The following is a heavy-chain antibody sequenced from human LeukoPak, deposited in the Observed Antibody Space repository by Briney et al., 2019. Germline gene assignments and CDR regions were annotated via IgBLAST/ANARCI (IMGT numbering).Heavy chain of an antibody. V-gene: IGHV3-23*01. Sequence: GGSLRLSCAASGFTFSSYGMSWVRQAPGKGLEWVSAISGSGGSTYYADSVKGRFTISRDNSKNTLYLQMNSLRAEDTAVYYCARGDYGDYGLGFDYWGQGTLVTVSS. CDR1: GFTFSSYG. D-gene: IGHD4-17*01. CDR2: ISGSGGST. CDR3: ARGDYGDYGLGFDY. J-gene: IGHJ4*02.